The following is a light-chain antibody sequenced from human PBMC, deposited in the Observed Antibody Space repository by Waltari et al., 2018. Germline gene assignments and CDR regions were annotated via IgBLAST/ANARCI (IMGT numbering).Light chain of an antibody. CDR2: RNN. CDR3: AVWDDSLSGRV. V-gene: IGLV1-47*01. Sequence: QSVLTQPPSASGTPGQRVTISCSGSRSTIGNHYVSWYQQLPGTAPKLLIYRNNQRPSGVPDRFSGSKSGTSASLAISGLRSEDEADYYCAVWDDSLSGRVFGGGTKVTVL. J-gene: IGLJ3*02. CDR1: RSTIGNHY.